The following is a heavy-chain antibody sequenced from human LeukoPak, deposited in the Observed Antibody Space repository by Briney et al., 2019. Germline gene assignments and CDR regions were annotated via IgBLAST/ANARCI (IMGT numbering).Heavy chain of an antibody. CDR1: GGSISSSSYH. Sequence: SETLSLTCTVSGGSISSSSYHWGWIRQPPGKGLEWIGSIYYSGSTYYNPSLKSRVTISVDTSKNQFSLKLSSVTAADTAVYYCARVRDGEYDILTEVDYWGQGTLVTVSS. CDR2: IYYSGST. J-gene: IGHJ4*02. V-gene: IGHV4-39*07. CDR3: ARVRDGEYDILTEVDY. D-gene: IGHD3-9*01.